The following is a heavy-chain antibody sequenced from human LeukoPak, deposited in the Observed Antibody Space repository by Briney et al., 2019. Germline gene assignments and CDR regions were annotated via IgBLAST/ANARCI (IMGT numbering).Heavy chain of an antibody. CDR3: SNGRTSSGTLQHDY. Sequence: GGSPRLFCAASGFTFSSFAMSWVRQAPGQGLEWVSAISDNSGNTYYADSVKGRFTISRDNSENTLYLQMNSLRAEDTALYYCSNGRTSSGTLQHDYWGQGTLVTVSS. J-gene: IGHJ4*02. D-gene: IGHD6-19*01. V-gene: IGHV3-23*01. CDR2: ISDNSGNT. CDR1: GFTFSSFA.